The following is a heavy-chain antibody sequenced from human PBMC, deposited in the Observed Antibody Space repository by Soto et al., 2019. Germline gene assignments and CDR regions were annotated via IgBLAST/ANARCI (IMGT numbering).Heavy chain of an antibody. CDR1: GFTFRSSS. Sequence: GGSLRLSCAASGFTFRSSSMPWVRKAPGKGLVWVTRINSDGSSTSYADSVKGRFTISRDNAKNTLYLPMNSLTSADTAGYYFATDSSARHIRNWFVCWGQGSLVTVSS. CDR2: INSDGSST. J-gene: IGHJ5*01. D-gene: IGHD2-15*01. V-gene: IGHV3-74*01. CDR3: ATDSSARHIRNWFVC.